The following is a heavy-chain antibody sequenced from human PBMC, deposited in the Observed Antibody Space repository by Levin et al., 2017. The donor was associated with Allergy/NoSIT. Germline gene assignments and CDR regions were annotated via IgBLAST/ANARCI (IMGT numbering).Heavy chain of an antibody. Sequence: ASVKVSCKASGYTFTAYYMHWVRQAPGQGLEWMGWINPNSGGTNYPQKFQGRVTMTRDTSISTAYMELSSLRSDDTAVYYCARGDYYDTSGYRLYYFDYWGQATLVTVSS. J-gene: IGHJ4*02. CDR2: INPNSGGT. V-gene: IGHV1-2*02. CDR3: ARGDYYDTSGYRLYYFDY. CDR1: GYTFTAYY. D-gene: IGHD3-22*01.